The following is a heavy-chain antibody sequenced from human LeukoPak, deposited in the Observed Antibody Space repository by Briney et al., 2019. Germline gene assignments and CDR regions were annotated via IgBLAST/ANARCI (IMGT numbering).Heavy chain of an antibody. CDR3: ARGADSGYSSDN. CDR1: GFTFSDYE. Sequence: GGSLRLSCAASGFTFSDYEMNWVRQAPGKGLEWVSSISSSSSYIYYAESVKGRFTMSRDNAKNTLYLQMNSLRAEDTAVYYCARGADSGYSSDNWGQGTLVSVSS. V-gene: IGHV3-21*01. J-gene: IGHJ4*02. D-gene: IGHD3-9*01. CDR2: ISSSSSYI.